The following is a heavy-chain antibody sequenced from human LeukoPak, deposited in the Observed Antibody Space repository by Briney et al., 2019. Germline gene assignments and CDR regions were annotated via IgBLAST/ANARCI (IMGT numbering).Heavy chain of an antibody. V-gene: IGHV4-59*12. CDR3: ARVRVGVRVGATWYLDL. J-gene: IGHJ2*01. Sequence: SETLSLTCTVSGGSISSYYWAWIRQPPGEGLEWIGYIYYSGSTNYNPSLKSRVTISLDTSKNQFSLKLNSITASDTAVYYCARVRVGVRVGATWYLDLWGRGTLVTVSS. D-gene: IGHD2-15*01. CDR2: IYYSGST. CDR1: GGSISSYY.